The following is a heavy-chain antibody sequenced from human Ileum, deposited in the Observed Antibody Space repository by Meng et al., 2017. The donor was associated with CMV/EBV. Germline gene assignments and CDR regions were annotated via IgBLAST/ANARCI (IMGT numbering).Heavy chain of an antibody. D-gene: IGHD1-26*01. Sequence: QVHLHHVGPGVFQPSTTPSSSCAFFSGSFSDFFGGWNRQPPGKGLEWIGESSHSGNTKYNPSLKSRVTISVDASKDQFSLNMSSVTAADTAVYYCARGRDFWWEIDYSGQGTLVTVSS. CDR1: SGSFSDFF. CDR3: ARGRDFWWEIDY. CDR2: SSHSGNT. V-gene: IGHV4-34*01. J-gene: IGHJ4*02.